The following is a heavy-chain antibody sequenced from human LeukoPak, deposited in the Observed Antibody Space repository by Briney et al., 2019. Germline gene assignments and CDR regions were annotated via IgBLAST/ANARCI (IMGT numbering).Heavy chain of an antibody. V-gene: IGHV1-18*01. CDR3: ARTDDFWSGYFSEHLDY. D-gene: IGHD3-3*01. CDR1: GGTFSSYA. J-gene: IGHJ4*02. Sequence: ASVKVSCKASGGTFSSYAISWVRQAPGQGLEWMGWISAYNGNTNYAQKLQGRVTMTTDTSTSTAYMELRSLRSDDTAVYYCARTDDFWSGYFSEHLDYWGQGTLVTVSS. CDR2: ISAYNGNT.